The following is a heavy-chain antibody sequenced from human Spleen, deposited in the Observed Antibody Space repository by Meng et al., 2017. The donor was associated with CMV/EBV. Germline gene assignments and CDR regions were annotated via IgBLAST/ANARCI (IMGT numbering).Heavy chain of an antibody. J-gene: IGHJ6*02. CDR1: AISSGGYY. Sequence: AISSGGYYWSWIRQHPGKGLEWIGYIYYSGSTYYNPSLKSRVTISVDTSKNQFSLKLSSVTAADTAVYYCARDCSSNSCYYYGMDVWGQGTTVTVSS. D-gene: IGHD2-2*01. CDR3: ARDCSSNSCYYYGMDV. CDR2: IYYSGST. V-gene: IGHV4-31*02.